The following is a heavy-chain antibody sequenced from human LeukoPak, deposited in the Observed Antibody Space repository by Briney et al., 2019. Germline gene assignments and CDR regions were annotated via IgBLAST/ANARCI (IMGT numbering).Heavy chain of an antibody. J-gene: IGHJ4*02. CDR1: GFSLSTSGMR. D-gene: IGHD3-9*01. CDR3: ARSYDILTGYYGLFDY. Sequence: ESGPALVKPTQTLTLTCTFSGFSLSTSGMRVSWIRQPPGKALEWLARIDWDDDKFYSTSLKTRLTISKDTSKNQVVLTMTNMDPVDTATYYCARSYDILTGYYGLFDYWGQGTLVTVS. CDR2: IDWDDDK. V-gene: IGHV2-70*04.